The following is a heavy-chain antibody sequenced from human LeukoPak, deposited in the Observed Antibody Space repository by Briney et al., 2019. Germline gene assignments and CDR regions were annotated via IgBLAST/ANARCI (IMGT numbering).Heavy chain of an antibody. V-gene: IGHV3-49*04. CDR2: IRSKAYGGTT. J-gene: IGHJ4*02. CDR1: GFTFGDYA. Sequence: GGSLRLSCTASGFTFGDYAMSWVRQAPGKGLEWVGFIRSKAYGGTTEYAASVKGRFTISRDDSKSIAYLQMNSLKTEDTAVYYCTRDRSPSDGLALGYWGQGTLVTVSS. D-gene: IGHD4-17*01. CDR3: TRDRSPSDGLALGY.